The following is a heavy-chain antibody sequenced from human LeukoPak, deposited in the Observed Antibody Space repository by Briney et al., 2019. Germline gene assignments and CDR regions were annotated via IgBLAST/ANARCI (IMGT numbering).Heavy chain of an antibody. D-gene: IGHD6-19*01. CDR1: GFTFSSYG. J-gene: IGHJ6*02. CDR2: ISYDGSNK. CDR3: ARDRSSGWYVYYYGMDV. Sequence: GGSLRLSCAASGFTFSSYGMHWVRQAPGKGLEWVAVISYDGSNKYYADSVKGRFTISRDNSKNTLYLQMNSLRAEDTAVYYCARDRSSGWYVYYYGMDVWGQGTTVTVSS. V-gene: IGHV3-30-3*01.